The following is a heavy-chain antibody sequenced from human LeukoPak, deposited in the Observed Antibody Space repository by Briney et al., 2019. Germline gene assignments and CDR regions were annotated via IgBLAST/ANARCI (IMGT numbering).Heavy chain of an antibody. CDR2: IWYDGSNK. CDR3: ARDLYYYDSSGYYLYYFDY. Sequence: GGSLRPSCAASGFTFSTYGMHWVRQAPGKGLKWVAVIWYDGSNKWYADSVKGRFTISRDNSKNTLYLEMNSLRAEDTAVYYCARDLYYYDSSGYYLYYFDYWGQGTLVTVSS. D-gene: IGHD3-22*01. J-gene: IGHJ4*02. V-gene: IGHV3-33*01. CDR1: GFTFSTYG.